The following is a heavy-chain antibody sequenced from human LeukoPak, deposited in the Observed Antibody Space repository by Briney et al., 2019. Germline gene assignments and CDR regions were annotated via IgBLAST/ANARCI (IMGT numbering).Heavy chain of an antibody. CDR1: GGSISSGSYY. CDR3: ARDSGVTTNQGYWYFDL. Sequence: SETLSLTCTVSGGSISSGSYYWSWIRQPAGKGLEWIGRLYTSGSTNYNPSLKSRVTMSVDTSKNQFSLKLSSVTAADTAIYYCARDSGVTTNQGYWYFDLWGRGTLVTVSS. V-gene: IGHV4-61*02. D-gene: IGHD4-11*01. J-gene: IGHJ2*01. CDR2: LYTSGST.